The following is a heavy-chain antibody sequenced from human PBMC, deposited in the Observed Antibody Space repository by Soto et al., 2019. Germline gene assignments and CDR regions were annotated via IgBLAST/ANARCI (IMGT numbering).Heavy chain of an antibody. D-gene: IGHD3-10*01. CDR1: GGSISGSSYY. Sequence: PAETLSLTCAVSGGSISGSSYYWFWIRHPPGKGLEWIGSIYYSGSTYYNPSLKSRVTISVDTSKNQFSLKLSSVTAADTAVYYCARLLTMLYGMDVWGQGTTVTVSS. J-gene: IGHJ6*02. CDR3: ARLLTMLYGMDV. V-gene: IGHV4-39*01. CDR2: IYYSGST.